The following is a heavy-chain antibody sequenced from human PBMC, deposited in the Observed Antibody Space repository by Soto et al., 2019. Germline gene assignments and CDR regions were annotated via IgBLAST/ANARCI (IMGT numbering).Heavy chain of an antibody. V-gene: IGHV3-23*01. CDR3: AKEPRLQLAY. Sequence: EVHLLESGGGLVQPGGSLRLSCTASGFPFGNYAMYWVRQAPGKGLEWVSGISGGGDGTNYADSVKGRFTVSRDNSRKTMYLQMNSLRAEDTAVYYCAKEPRLQLAYWGQGTLVTVSS. CDR2: ISGGGDGT. D-gene: IGHD1-1*01. J-gene: IGHJ4*02. CDR1: GFPFGNYA.